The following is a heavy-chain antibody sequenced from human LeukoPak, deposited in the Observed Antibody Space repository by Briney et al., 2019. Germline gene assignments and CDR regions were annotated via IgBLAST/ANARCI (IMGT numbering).Heavy chain of an antibody. Sequence: GASVTVSCKASGGTFSSYAISWVRQAPGQGLEWMGGIIPIFGTANYAQKFQGRVTITADESTSTAYMELSSLRSEDTAVYYCARAVVPAAIKGAFDIWGQGTMVTVSS. CDR2: IIPIFGTA. CDR1: GGTFSSYA. CDR3: ARAVVPAAIKGAFDI. V-gene: IGHV1-69*01. J-gene: IGHJ3*02. D-gene: IGHD2-2*01.